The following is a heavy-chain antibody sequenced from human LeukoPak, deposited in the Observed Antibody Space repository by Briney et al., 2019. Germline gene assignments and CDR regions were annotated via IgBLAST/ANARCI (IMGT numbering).Heavy chain of an antibody. CDR2: INEDGSEK. CDR1: GCTFSTYW. J-gene: IGHJ4*02. Sequence: GGSLTLSCAASGCTFSTYWMSWVRQAPGNGLEWVANINEDGSEKYYVDSVKGRFTISRDNAKNALYLQMNSLRAEDRAVYYCSRSDWTNLETPLLVYLGGGTLVTVSS. D-gene: IGHD3/OR15-3a*01. V-gene: IGHV3-7*04. CDR3: SRSDWTNLETPLLVY.